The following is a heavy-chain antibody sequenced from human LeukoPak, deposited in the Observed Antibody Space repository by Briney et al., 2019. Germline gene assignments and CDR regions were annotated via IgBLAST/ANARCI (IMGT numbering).Heavy chain of an antibody. CDR1: GYTFTGYY. CDR3: ARDLDCGGDCYSFDY. D-gene: IGHD2-21*02. V-gene: IGHV7-4-1*02. CDR2: INTNTGNP. Sequence: ASVKVSCKASGYTFTGYYMHWVRQAPGQGLEWMGWINTNTGNPTYAQGFTGRFVFSLDTSVSTAYLQISSLKDEDAAVYYCARDLDCGGDCYSFDYWGQGTLVTVSS. J-gene: IGHJ4*02.